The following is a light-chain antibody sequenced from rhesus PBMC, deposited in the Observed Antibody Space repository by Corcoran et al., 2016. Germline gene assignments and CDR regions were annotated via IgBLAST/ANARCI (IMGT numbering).Light chain of an antibody. CDR2: RAS. V-gene: IGKV1-69*01. CDR1: QGISNW. J-gene: IGKJ4*01. CDR3: QQHDNSPLT. Sequence: DIQMTQSPSSLSASVGDRVTITRRASQGISNWLAWYQQTPGKAPKILIYRASNLETGVPSRFSGSGSGTYFTLTISSLQPEDISTYYCQQHDNSPLTFGGGTKVEIK.